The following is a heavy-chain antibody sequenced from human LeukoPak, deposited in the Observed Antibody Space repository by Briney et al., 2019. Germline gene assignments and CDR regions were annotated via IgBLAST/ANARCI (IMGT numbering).Heavy chain of an antibody. CDR3: ARDMPEYYYDSSGYYFGGYYYYMDV. CDR2: IIPIFGTA. D-gene: IGHD3-22*01. Sequence: SVKVSCKASGGTFSSYAISWVRQAPGQGPEWMGGIIPIFGTANYAQKFQGRVTITADESTSTAYMELSSLRSEDTAVYYCARDMPEYYYDSSGYYFGGYYYYMDVWGKGTTVTISS. CDR1: GGTFSSYA. J-gene: IGHJ6*03. V-gene: IGHV1-69*01.